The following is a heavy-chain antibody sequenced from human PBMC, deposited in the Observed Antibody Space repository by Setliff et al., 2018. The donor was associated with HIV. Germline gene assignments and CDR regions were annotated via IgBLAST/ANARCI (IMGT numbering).Heavy chain of an antibody. D-gene: IGHD2-2*01. CDR3: ARGVTSPFATGI. CDR2: ISYSGST. V-gene: IGHV4-38-2*01. Sequence: PSETLSLTCAVSRSYISGSYYWAWIRQPPGKGLEWIGSISYSGSTNHNPSLKNRVTISVDTSKNQFSLRLSSVTSADTAVYYCARGVTSPFATGIWGHGTLVTVSS. CDR1: RSYISGSYY. J-gene: IGHJ4*01.